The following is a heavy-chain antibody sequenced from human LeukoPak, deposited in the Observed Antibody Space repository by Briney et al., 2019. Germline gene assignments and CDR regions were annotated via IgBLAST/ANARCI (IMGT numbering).Heavy chain of an antibody. CDR1: GFSLSTNKGD. CDR3: AHYTGVTSFFDY. Sequence: ESGPTLVKPTQTLTLTCTFSGFSLSTNKGDVGWIRQPTGKALEWLALIYWNDDKRYSPSLKSRLTITKDTSKNQVVLTMTNMDPVDTATYYCAHYTGVTSFFDYWGQGTLVTVSS. D-gene: IGHD4-11*01. J-gene: IGHJ4*02. V-gene: IGHV2-5*01. CDR2: IYWNDDK.